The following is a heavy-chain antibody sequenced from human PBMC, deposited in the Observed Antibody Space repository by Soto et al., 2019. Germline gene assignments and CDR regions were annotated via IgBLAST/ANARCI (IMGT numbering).Heavy chain of an antibody. Sequence: PGGSLRLSCAASGFTFSSYGMNWVRQAPGKGLEWVSSISTSTSYIYYADSVKGRFTISRDNAKNSAYLQMNSLRAEDTAVYYCARLYCRGGSCYSGDAFDIWGQGTMVTVSS. CDR3: ARLYCRGGSCYSGDAFDI. CDR2: ISTSTSYI. V-gene: IGHV3-21*01. D-gene: IGHD2-15*01. J-gene: IGHJ3*02. CDR1: GFTFSSYG.